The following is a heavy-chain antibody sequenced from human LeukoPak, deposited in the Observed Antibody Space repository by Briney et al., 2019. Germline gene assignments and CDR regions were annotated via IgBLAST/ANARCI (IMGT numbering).Heavy chain of an antibody. CDR1: GFTFTSSA. CDR2: IVVGSGNT. V-gene: IGHV1-58*02. D-gene: IGHD2-15*01. J-gene: IGHJ4*02. Sequence: SVKVSCKASGFTFTSSAMQWVRQARGQRLEWIGWIVVGSGNTNYAQKFQGRVTITADKSTSTAYMELSSLRSEDTAVYYCARVRSSGESPDYWGQGTLVTVSS. CDR3: ARVRSSGESPDY.